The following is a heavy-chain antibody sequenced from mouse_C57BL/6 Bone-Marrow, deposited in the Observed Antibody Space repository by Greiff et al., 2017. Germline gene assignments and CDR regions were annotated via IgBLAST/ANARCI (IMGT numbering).Heavy chain of an antibody. V-gene: IGHV14-4*01. D-gene: IGHD2-4*01. CDR2: IDPENGDT. CDR3: TTPYDYDNY. Sequence: DVKLQESGAELVRPGASVKLSCTASGFNIKDDYMHWVKQRPEQGLEWIGWIDPENGDTEYASKFQGKATITADTSSNTAYLQLSSLTSEDTAVYYCTTPYDYDNYWGQGTTLTVSS. J-gene: IGHJ2*01. CDR1: GFNIKDDY.